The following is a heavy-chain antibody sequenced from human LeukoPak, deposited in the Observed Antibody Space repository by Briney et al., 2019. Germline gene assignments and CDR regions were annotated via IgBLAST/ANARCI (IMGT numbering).Heavy chain of an antibody. CDR3: AKDLAPGNRYSYGD. CDR1: GFTFDDYA. J-gene: IGHJ4*02. Sequence: GGSLRLSCAASGFTFDDYAMHWVRQAPGKGLEWVSGISWNSGSIGYADSVKGRFTISRDNAKNSLYLQMNSLRAEDTALYYCAKDLAPGNRYSYGDWGQGTLVTVSS. D-gene: IGHD5-18*01. CDR2: ISWNSGSI. V-gene: IGHV3-9*01.